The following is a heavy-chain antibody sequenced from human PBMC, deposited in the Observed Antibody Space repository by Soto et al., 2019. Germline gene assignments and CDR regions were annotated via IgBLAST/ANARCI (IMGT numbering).Heavy chain of an antibody. CDR2: IYHSGST. CDR3: ARGVMDYDSSGYYPNFDAFDI. CDR1: GGSISSGGYS. V-gene: IGHV4-30-2*01. D-gene: IGHD3-22*01. Sequence: QLQESGSGLVKPSQTLSLTCAVSGGSISSGGYSWSWIRQPPGKGLEWIGYIYHSGSTYYNPSLKSRVTISVDRSKNQFSLKLSSVTAADTAVYYCARGVMDYDSSGYYPNFDAFDIWGQGTMVTVSS. J-gene: IGHJ3*02.